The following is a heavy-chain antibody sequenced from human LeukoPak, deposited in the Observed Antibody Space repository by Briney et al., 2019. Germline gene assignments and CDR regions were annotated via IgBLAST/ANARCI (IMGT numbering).Heavy chain of an antibody. CDR3: TRSVQQLVNSYYYYYYMDV. CDR1: GFTFSGSA. V-gene: IGHV3-73*01. CDR2: IRSKANSYVT. Sequence: PGGSLRLSCAASGFTFSGSAMHWVRQASGKGLEWVGRIRSKANSYVTAYAASVKGRFTISRDDSKNTAYLQMNSLKTEDTAVYYCTRSVQQLVNSYYYYYYMDVWGKGTTVTVSS. D-gene: IGHD6-13*01. J-gene: IGHJ6*03.